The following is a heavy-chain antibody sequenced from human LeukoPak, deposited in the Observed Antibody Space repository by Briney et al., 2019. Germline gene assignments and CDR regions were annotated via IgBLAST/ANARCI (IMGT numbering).Heavy chain of an antibody. D-gene: IGHD3-10*01. CDR2: INRGGGGT. CDR1: GFTFTTFT. J-gene: IGHJ4*02. CDR3: AKGTERYREVSSFDS. V-gene: IGHV3-23*01. Sequence: PGESLRLSCAASGFTFTTFTMNWVRQGPGKGLEGVSAINRGGGGTYYADFVKGRCTISRDNSENTLYLQMNSLRAEDTATYYCAKGTERYREVSSFDSWGQGTQVTVSS.